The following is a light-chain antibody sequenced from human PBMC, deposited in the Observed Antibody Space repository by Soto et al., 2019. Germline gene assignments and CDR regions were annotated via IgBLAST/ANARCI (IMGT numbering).Light chain of an antibody. Sequence: DIQLTQSPSFLSASVGDRVTITCRASQGISSYLAWNQQKPGKAPKLLIYAASTLQSGVPSRFSGSGSGTEFTLTISSLQPEDFATYSCQQLNSYPITFGQGTRLEIK. CDR2: AAS. CDR1: QGISSY. CDR3: QQLNSYPIT. J-gene: IGKJ5*01. V-gene: IGKV1-9*01.